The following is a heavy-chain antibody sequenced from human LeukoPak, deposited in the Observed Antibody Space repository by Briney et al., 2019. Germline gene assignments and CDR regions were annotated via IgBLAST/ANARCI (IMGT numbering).Heavy chain of an antibody. CDR2: IYYSGST. Sequence: SETLSLTCTVSGGSISSYYWSWIRQPPGKGLEWIGYIYYSGSTNYNPSLKSRVTISVDTSKNQFSLKLSSVTAADTAVYYCVRHSGDSSGWYYFDYWGQGTLVTVSS. CDR3: VRHSGDSSGWYYFDY. V-gene: IGHV4-59*08. CDR1: GGSISSYY. J-gene: IGHJ4*02. D-gene: IGHD6-19*01.